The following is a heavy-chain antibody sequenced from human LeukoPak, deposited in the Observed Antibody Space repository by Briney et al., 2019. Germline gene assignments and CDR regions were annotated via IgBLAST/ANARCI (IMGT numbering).Heavy chain of an antibody. CDR3: ARVSPRTGYYIDY. J-gene: IGHJ4*02. Sequence: APVKVSCKASGYTFTGYYMHWVRQAPGQGLEWMGWINPNSGGTNYAQKFQGRVTMTRDTSISTAYMELSRLRSDDTAVYYCARVSPRTGYYIDYWGQGTLVTVSS. D-gene: IGHD3/OR15-3a*01. V-gene: IGHV1-2*02. CDR1: GYTFTGYY. CDR2: INPNSGGT.